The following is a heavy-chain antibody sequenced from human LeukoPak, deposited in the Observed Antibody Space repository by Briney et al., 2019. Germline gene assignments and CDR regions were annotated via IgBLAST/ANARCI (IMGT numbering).Heavy chain of an antibody. CDR1: GGSISNYY. Sequence: SETLSLTCNVSGGSISNYYWSWIRQPAGKGLEWIGRFYARGNANYNPSLKSRVTMSVDTSKNQLSLKLTSVTAADTAVYYCARELITKADAFDIWGQGTVVTVSS. J-gene: IGHJ3*02. CDR2: FYARGNA. CDR3: ARELITKADAFDI. V-gene: IGHV4-4*07. D-gene: IGHD1-20*01.